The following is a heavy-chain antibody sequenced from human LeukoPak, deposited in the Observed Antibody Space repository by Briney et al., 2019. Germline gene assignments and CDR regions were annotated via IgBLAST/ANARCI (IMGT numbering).Heavy chain of an antibody. V-gene: IGHV4-31*03. CDR2: IYYSGST. J-gene: IGHJ4*02. CDR1: GGSISSGGYY. Sequence: SQTLSLTCTVSGGSISSGGYYWSWIRQHPGKGLEWIGYIYYSGSTYYNPSLKSRVTISVDTSKNQFSLKLSSVTAADTAVYYCARGYCSSTSCYPVFDYWGQGTLDTVSS. CDR3: ARGYCSSTSCYPVFDY. D-gene: IGHD2-2*01.